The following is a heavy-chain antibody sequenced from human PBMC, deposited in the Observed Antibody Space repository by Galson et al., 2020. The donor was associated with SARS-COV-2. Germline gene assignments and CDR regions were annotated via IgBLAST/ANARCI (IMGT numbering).Heavy chain of an antibody. V-gene: IGHV3-74*01. J-gene: IGHJ3*02. CDR3: ASELDSSSRYWAFDI. Sequence: GESLKISCAASGFTFTSYWMHWVRHAPGKGLVWVSRIDSDGGSTSYADSVKGRFTISRDNAKNTLYLQMNSLRAEDTAVYYCASELDSSSRYWAFDIWGQGTMVTVSS. D-gene: IGHD6-13*01. CDR1: GFTFTSYW. CDR2: IDSDGGST.